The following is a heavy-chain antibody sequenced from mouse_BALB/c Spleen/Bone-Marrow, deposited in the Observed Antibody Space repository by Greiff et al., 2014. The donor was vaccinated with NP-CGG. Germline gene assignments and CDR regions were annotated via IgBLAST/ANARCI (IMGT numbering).Heavy chain of an antibody. D-gene: IGHD1-1*02. CDR1: GFTFSDYY. CDR2: ISDGGNYT. Sequence: EVQRVESGGGLVKPGGSLKLSCTASGFTFSDYYMYWVRQTPEKRLEWVAAISDGGNYTFNPDSVKGRFTISRDDAKNNLYLQMSSLKSEDTAMYYGARSGEKYGAMDYWGQGTSVTVSS. CDR3: ARSGEKYGAMDY. J-gene: IGHJ4*01. V-gene: IGHV5-4*02.